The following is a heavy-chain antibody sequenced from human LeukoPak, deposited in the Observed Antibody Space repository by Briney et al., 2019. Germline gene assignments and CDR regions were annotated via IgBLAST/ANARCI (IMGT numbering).Heavy chain of an antibody. V-gene: IGHV3-7*01. Sequence: PGGSLRLSCAASRFTLSSYWMSWVRQAPGKGLEWVANIKGGGSEKYYVDSVKGRFTISRDNAKNSLYLQMNSLRAEDSAVYYCARDLGGGPPGYWGQGTLVTVSS. CDR3: ARDLGGGPPGY. D-gene: IGHD4-23*01. CDR2: IKGGGSEK. J-gene: IGHJ4*02. CDR1: RFTLSSYW.